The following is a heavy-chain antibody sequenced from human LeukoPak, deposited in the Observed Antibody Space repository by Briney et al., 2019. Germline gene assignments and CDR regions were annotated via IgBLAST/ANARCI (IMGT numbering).Heavy chain of an antibody. V-gene: IGHV4-59*08. CDR2: IYHSGNT. CDR1: GGSISSYY. CDR3: ARQPSGTAAFDI. D-gene: IGHD1/OR15-1a*01. Sequence: SETLSLTCAVSGGSISSYYWSWIRKSPGKVLEWIAYIYHSGNTNYNPSFKSRVTISVDTSKNQFSLKLTSVAAADTAIYYCARQPSGTAAFDIWGQGTMVTVSS. J-gene: IGHJ3*02.